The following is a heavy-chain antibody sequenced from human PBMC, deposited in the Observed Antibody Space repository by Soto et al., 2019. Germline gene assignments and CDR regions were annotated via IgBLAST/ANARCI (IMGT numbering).Heavy chain of an antibody. V-gene: IGHV3-30*12. CDR2: IYYDGSGK. J-gene: IGHJ4*02. D-gene: IGHD2-15*01. CDR1: GFTFSNYG. Sequence: PGGSLRLSCAASGFTFSNYGMHWVRQAPGKGLEWVAFIYYDGSGKFYADSVKGRFTISRDNSKNTLHLQMNSLRAEDTAMYWCAREDTVKVRTYYFDSWGQGTVVTVSS. CDR3: AREDTVKVRTYYFDS.